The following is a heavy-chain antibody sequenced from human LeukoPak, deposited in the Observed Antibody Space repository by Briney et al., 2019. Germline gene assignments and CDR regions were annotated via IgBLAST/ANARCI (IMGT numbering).Heavy chain of an antibody. CDR2: IYTSGST. Sequence: SETLSLTCTVSGGSISSGDYYWSWIRQPPGKGLEWIGRIYTSGSTNYNPSFKSRITMSVDTSKSQFSLKLNSVTAADTAVYYCARVKGQRRWPLGYWGQGTLVTVSS. CDR3: ARVKGQRRWPLGY. CDR1: GGSISSGDYY. V-gene: IGHV4-61*02. D-gene: IGHD6-25*01. J-gene: IGHJ4*02.